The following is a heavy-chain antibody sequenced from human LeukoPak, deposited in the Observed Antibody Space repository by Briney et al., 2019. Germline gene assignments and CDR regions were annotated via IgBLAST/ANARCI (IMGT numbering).Heavy chain of an antibody. V-gene: IGHV3-7*01. D-gene: IGHD3-22*01. CDR2: IRGDGSAK. CDR1: GFSFSTNW. CDR3: ASSHDSSGND. J-gene: IGHJ4*02. Sequence: GGSLRLSCAASGFSFSTNWMAWVRQAPGKGLEWVGNIRGDGSAKFYGGSVKGRFTISRDNSQNTLYLQMESLRPEDTAVYYCASSHDSSGNDWGQGTLVTVSS.